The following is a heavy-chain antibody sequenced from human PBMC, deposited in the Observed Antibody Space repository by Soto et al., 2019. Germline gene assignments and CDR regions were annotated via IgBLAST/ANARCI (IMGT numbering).Heavy chain of an antibody. CDR2: TRNKVNSYTT. CDR1: GFSFSDHY. V-gene: IGHV3-72*01. Sequence: GGSLRLSCAASGFSFSDHYMDWVRQAPGKGLEWVGRTRNKVNSYTTEYAASVRGRFTISRDDSKNSLYLQMNSLKTEDTAVYFCTRTGSYSPPDYWGQGTLVTVSS. J-gene: IGHJ4*02. CDR3: TRTGSYSPPDY. D-gene: IGHD1-26*01.